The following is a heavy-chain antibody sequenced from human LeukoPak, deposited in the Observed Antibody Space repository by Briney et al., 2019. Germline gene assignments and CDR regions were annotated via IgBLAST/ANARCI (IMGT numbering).Heavy chain of an antibody. Sequence: SETLSLTCAVYGGSFSGYYWSWIRQPPGKGLEWIGYISYSGSTNSNPSLKSRVTISVDTSKNQFSLKLSSVTAADTAVYYCARDSSGWYHWFDPWGQGTLVTVSS. CDR3: ARDSSGWYHWFDP. V-gene: IGHV4-59*01. D-gene: IGHD6-19*01. CDR1: GGSFSGYY. CDR2: ISYSGST. J-gene: IGHJ5*02.